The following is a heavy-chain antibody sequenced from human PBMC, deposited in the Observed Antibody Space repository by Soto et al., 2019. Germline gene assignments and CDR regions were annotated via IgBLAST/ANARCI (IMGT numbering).Heavy chain of an antibody. CDR1: GYTFTSYY. D-gene: IGHD4-4*01. J-gene: IGHJ6*02. CDR2: IIPIFGTA. Sequence: QVQLVQSGAEVKKPGASVKVSCKASGYTFTSYYMHWVRQAPGQGLEWMGGIIPIFGTANYAQKFQGRVTITADKSTSTAYMELSSLRSEDTAVYYCASPRTVTPLYYGMDVWGQGTTVTVSS. V-gene: IGHV1-69*06. CDR3: ASPRTVTPLYYGMDV.